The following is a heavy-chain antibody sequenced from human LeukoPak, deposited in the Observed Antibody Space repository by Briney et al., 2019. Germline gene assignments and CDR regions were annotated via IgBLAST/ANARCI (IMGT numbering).Heavy chain of an antibody. CDR2: IYYSGST. J-gene: IGHJ4*02. Sequence: SETLSLTCAVYGGSFSGYYWSWIRQPPGKGLEWIGSIYYSGSTYYNPSLKSRVTISVDTSKNQFSLKLSSVTAADTAVYYCARDPGSGELAFDYWGQGTLVTVSS. CDR1: GGSFSGYY. V-gene: IGHV4-34*01. CDR3: ARDPGSGELAFDY. D-gene: IGHD3-10*01.